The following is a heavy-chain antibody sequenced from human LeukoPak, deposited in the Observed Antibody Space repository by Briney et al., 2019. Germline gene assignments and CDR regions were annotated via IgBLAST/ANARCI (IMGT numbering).Heavy chain of an antibody. CDR1: GFTFSSYA. D-gene: IGHD3-22*01. V-gene: IGHV3-23*01. J-gene: IGHJ5*02. Sequence: GGPLRLSCAASGFTFSSYAMRWVRQAPGKGLELVSTIRCSGGSTYYPDSVKGRFTISRDNSKNTLYLQMNSLRAEDTAVYYCANLVVITTNWFDPWGQGTLVTVSS. CDR2: IRCSGGST. CDR3: ANLVVITTNWFDP.